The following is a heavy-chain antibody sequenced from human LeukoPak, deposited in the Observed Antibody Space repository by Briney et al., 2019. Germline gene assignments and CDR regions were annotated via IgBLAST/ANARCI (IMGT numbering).Heavy chain of an antibody. J-gene: IGHJ3*02. CDR3: ARDYAFDI. CDR1: GGSISSFY. CDR2: IYYSGNT. Sequence: SETLSLTCTVSGGSISSFYWSWIRQPPGKGLEWIGCIYYSGNTNYNPSLKSRVTISIDTSKNQFSLKLSSVTAADTAVYYCARDYAFDIGGQGTMVTVSS. V-gene: IGHV4-59*01.